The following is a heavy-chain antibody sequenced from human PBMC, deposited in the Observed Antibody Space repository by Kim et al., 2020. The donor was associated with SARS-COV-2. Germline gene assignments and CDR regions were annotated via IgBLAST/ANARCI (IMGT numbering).Heavy chain of an antibody. CDR1: GFTFSTYA. Sequence: GGSLRLSCAASGFTFSTYAVRWVRQAPGKGLEWVSAISNSGGSTYYADSVKGRFTISRDNSKNTLYLQMNSLRVEDTAVYYCAKGGPQRWGGDYNYGMDVWGQGTTVTVSS. D-gene: IGHD3-16*01. CDR3: AKGGPQRWGGDYNYGMDV. J-gene: IGHJ6*02. V-gene: IGHV3-23*01. CDR2: ISNSGGST.